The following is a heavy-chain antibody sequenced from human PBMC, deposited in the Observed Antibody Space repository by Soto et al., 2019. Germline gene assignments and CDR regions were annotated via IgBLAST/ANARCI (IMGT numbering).Heavy chain of an antibody. D-gene: IGHD3-22*01. Sequence: GGSLRLSCAASGFTFSSYAMSWVRQAPGKGLEWVSAISGSGGSTYYADSVKGRFTISRDNSKNTLYLQMNSLRAEDTAVYYCAKDQAVRSAVDYYNFDYWGQGTLVTVSS. J-gene: IGHJ4*02. CDR2: ISGSGGST. V-gene: IGHV3-23*01. CDR3: AKDQAVRSAVDYYNFDY. CDR1: GFTFSSYA.